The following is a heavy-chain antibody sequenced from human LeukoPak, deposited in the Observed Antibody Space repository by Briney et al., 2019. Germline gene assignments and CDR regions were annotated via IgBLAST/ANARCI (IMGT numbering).Heavy chain of an antibody. CDR2: ITSGSSYT. D-gene: IGHD1-1*01. CDR1: GFTFSDSY. CDR3: ASGRGRRMDV. V-gene: IGHV3-11*06. J-gene: IGHJ6*02. Sequence: GGSLRLSCTASGFTFSDSYMSWIRQAPGKGLEWVSTITSGSSYTNYGDSVKGRFTISRDNAKDSLYLQMNSLRADDTAVYYCASGRGRRMDVWGQGTTVTVSS.